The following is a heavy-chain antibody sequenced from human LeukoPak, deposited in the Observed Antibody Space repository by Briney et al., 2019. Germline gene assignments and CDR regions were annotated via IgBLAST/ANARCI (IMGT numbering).Heavy chain of an antibody. D-gene: IGHD2-15*01. J-gene: IGHJ6*03. CDR1: GDSISNYY. CDR2: IYTSGST. V-gene: IGHV4-4*09. Sequence: PSETLSLTCTVSGDSISNYYWSWLRQPPGKGLEWIGYIYTSGSTNYNPSLESRVTMSGDTSKNQFSLRLSSVTAADTAVYYCARLLTYYFYMDVWGKGTTVTVSS. CDR3: ARLLTYYFYMDV.